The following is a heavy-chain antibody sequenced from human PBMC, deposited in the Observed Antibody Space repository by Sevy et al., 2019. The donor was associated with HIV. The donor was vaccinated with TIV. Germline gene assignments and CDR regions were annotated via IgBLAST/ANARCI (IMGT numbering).Heavy chain of an antibody. J-gene: IGHJ3*02. CDR2: ISGNGENT. V-gene: IGHV3-23*01. CDR3: ARDGRGISAFDI. CDR1: EFTFSSHA. D-gene: IGHD3-3*02. Sequence: RGSLILSCTASEFTFSSHAVSWVRQAPGKGLERVSAISGNGENTHYADSVRGRFTISRDNFKNTLYLQMNSLRAEDTALYYCARDGRGISAFDIWSQGTMVTVSS.